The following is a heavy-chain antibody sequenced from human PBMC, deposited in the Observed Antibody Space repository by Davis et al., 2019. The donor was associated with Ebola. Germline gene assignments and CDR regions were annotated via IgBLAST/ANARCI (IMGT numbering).Heavy chain of an antibody. CDR1: GDSIRGGGSY. CDR2: ISYIGGT. D-gene: IGHD5-24*01. CDR3: ARMKTDGYSQTIDY. J-gene: IGHJ4*02. V-gene: IGHV4-31*03. Sequence: SETLSLTFTVPGDSIRGGGSYWTSIRQHPGKGLEWIAYISYIGGTYYNPSLKSRVSMSEDTSKNQFSLKLSSVTAADTSVYYCARMKTDGYSQTIDYWGQGTLVTVSS.